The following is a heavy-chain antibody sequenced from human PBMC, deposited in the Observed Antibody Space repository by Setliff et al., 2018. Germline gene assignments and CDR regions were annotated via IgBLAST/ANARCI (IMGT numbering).Heavy chain of an antibody. Sequence: VASVKVSCKASGGTFNSYAISWVRQAPGQGLEWMGGIIPIFGSANYARKFQGRVTVTADESTNTAYMELSSLRSEDTAVYYCAREGVDARSSTDYRYYMDVWGKGTTVTVSS. CDR2: IIPIFGSA. CDR3: AREGVDARSSTDYRYYMDV. CDR1: GGTFNSYA. V-gene: IGHV1-69*13. D-gene: IGHD2-8*01. J-gene: IGHJ6*03.